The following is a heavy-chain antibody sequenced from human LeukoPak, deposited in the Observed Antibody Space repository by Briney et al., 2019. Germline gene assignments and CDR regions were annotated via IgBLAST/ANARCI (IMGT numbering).Heavy chain of an antibody. D-gene: IGHD2/OR15-2a*01. Sequence: SETLSLTCTVSGDSVSNYYWTWIRQSPGKGLEWIGYLSYSGGTHYNPSLKSRVAISVDTSKNQFSLRLTSVTAADTAVYYCASSTLIYLFHYWGQGTLVTVSS. CDR2: LSYSGGT. CDR3: ASSTLIYLFHY. CDR1: GDSVSNYY. J-gene: IGHJ4*02. V-gene: IGHV4-59*02.